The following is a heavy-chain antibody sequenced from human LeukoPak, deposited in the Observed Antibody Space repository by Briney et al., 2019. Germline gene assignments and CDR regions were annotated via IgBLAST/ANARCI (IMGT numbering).Heavy chain of an antibody. D-gene: IGHD3-22*01. J-gene: IGHJ5*02. CDR1: GGSISSGSYY. V-gene: IGHV4-61*01. Sequence: PSQTLSLTCTVSGGSISSGSYYWSWIRQPPGKGLEWIGYIYYSGSTNYNPSLKSRVTISVDTSKNQFSLKLSSVTAADTAVYYCARDYYDSSGYYYANWFDPWGQGTLVTVSS. CDR2: IYYSGST. CDR3: ARDYYDSSGYYYANWFDP.